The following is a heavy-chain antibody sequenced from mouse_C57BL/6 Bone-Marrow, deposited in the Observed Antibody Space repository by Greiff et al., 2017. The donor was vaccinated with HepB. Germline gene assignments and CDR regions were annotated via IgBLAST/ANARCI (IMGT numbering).Heavy chain of an antibody. J-gene: IGHJ3*01. V-gene: IGHV1-26*01. Sequence: VQLQQSGPELVKPGASVKISCKASGYTFTDYYMNWVKQSHGKSLEWIGDINPNNGGTSYNQKFKGKATLTVDNSSSTAYMELRSLTSEDSAVYYYARPSGAYWGQGTLVTVSA. CDR3: ARPSGAY. CDR1: GYTFTDYY. D-gene: IGHD3-2*02. CDR2: INPNNGGT.